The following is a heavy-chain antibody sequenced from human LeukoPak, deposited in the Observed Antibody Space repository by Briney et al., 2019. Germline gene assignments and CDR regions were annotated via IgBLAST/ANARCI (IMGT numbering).Heavy chain of an antibody. D-gene: IGHD1-1*01. CDR2: INHSGST. V-gene: IGHV4-34*01. CDR3: ARGWAIWDSSTTGTGWFDP. Sequence: LSETLSLTCAVYGGSFSGYYWSWIRQPPGKGLEWIGEINHSGSTNYNPSIKSRVTISVDTSKNQFSLKLSSVTAADTAVYYCARGWAIWDSSTTGTGWFDPWGQGTLVTVSS. J-gene: IGHJ5*02. CDR1: GGSFSGYY.